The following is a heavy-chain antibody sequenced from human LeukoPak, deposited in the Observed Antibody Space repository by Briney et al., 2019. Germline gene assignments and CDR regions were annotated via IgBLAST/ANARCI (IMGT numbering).Heavy chain of an antibody. V-gene: IGHV1-18*01. J-gene: IGHJ4*02. D-gene: IGHD3-22*01. CDR2: ISPNNGET. CDR3: VRDDRAGWGY. Sequence: ASVKVSCKASGYTFTTYDITCVRQVPGHGLEWMGWISPNNGETDYAQKLRGRVTMTTDTSTSTAYMELRSLRSGDTAVYYCVRDDRAGWGYWGQGTLVTVSS. CDR1: GYTFTTYD.